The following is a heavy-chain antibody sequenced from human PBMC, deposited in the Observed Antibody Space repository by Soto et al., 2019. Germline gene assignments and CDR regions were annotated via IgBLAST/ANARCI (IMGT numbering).Heavy chain of an antibody. Sequence: SETLSLTCTVSGGSISSYYWSWIRQPPGKGLEWIGYIYYSGSTNYNPSLKSRVTISVDTSKNQFSLKLSSVTAADTAVYYCARAENPPNYYYYYMDVWGKGTTVTVSS. V-gene: IGHV4-59*01. CDR2: IYYSGST. CDR3: ARAENPPNYYYYYMDV. J-gene: IGHJ6*03. CDR1: GGSISSYY.